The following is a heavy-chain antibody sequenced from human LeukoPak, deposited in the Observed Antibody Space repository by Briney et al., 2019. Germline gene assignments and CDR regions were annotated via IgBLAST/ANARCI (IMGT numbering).Heavy chain of an antibody. CDR1: GYTFTSYY. J-gene: IGHJ4*02. D-gene: IGHD2-15*01. V-gene: IGHV1-46*01. CDR2: INPSGGST. CDR3: VRSGYCSGGSCHTVDY. Sequence: ASVKVSCKASGYTFTSYYMHWMRQAPGQGLEWMGIINPSGGSTSYAQKFQGRATMTRDTSTSTVYMELSSLRSEDTAVYYCVRSGYCSGGSCHTVDYWGQGTLVTVSS.